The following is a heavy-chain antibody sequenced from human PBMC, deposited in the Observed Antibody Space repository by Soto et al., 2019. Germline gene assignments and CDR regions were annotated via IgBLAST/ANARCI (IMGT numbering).Heavy chain of an antibody. V-gene: IGHV3-23*01. CDR1: GFNFSSYA. D-gene: IGHD3-10*01. J-gene: IGHJ4*02. CDR2: IRGSGAGT. Sequence: EVQLLESGGGLVQPGGSLRLSCAASGFNFSSYAMTWVRQAPGKGLEWVSTIRGSGAGTYYADSVKGRFTVSRDNSKNTLYLQMNSLRVEDTAVFYCAKDYYGSGSPFDHWGQGTLVTVSS. CDR3: AKDYYGSGSPFDH.